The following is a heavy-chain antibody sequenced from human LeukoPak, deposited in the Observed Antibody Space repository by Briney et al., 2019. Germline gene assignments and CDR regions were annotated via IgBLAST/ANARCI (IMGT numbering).Heavy chain of an antibody. V-gene: IGHV3-74*01. J-gene: IGHJ5*02. D-gene: IGHD6-6*01. CDR2: IDNYGSDT. CDR1: GFTLTSHW. CDR3: VRDRPHNWFDP. Sequence: GGSLRLSCAASGFTLTSHWMHWVRQAPGKGLAWVSRIDNYGSDTTYADSVRGRFTISRDNAKKTLYLQMNSLRVEDTAVYYCVRDRPHNWFDPWGQGTLVTVSS.